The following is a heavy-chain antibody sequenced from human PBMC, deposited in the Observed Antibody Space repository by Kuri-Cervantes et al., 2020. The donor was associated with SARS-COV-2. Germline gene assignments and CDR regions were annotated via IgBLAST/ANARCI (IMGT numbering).Heavy chain of an antibody. Sequence: GESLKISCAASGFTFSSYAMHWVRQAPGKGLEWVAVISYDGSNKYYADSVKGRFTISRDNSKNTLYLQMNSLRAEDTAAYYCARDIGMATNRGLDYWGQGTLVTVSS. V-gene: IGHV3-30-3*01. CDR2: ISYDGSNK. CDR3: ARDIGMATNRGLDY. D-gene: IGHD5-24*01. CDR1: GFTFSSYA. J-gene: IGHJ4*02.